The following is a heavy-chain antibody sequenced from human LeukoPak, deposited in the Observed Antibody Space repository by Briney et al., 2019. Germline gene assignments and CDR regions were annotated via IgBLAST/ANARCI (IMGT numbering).Heavy chain of an antibody. D-gene: IGHD3-10*01. CDR2: ISGSGGST. CDR1: GFTFSSYA. CDR3: AKPHYYGSGSYYSYFDY. Sequence: GGSLRLSCAASGFTFSSYAMSWARQAPGKGLEWVSAISGSGGSTYYADSVKGRFTISRDNSKNTLYLQMNSLRAEDTAVYYCAKPHYYGSGSYYSYFDYWGQGTLVTVSS. J-gene: IGHJ4*02. V-gene: IGHV3-23*01.